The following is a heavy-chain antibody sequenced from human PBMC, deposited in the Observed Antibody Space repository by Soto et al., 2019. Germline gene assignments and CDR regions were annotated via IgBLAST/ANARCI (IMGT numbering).Heavy chain of an antibody. CDR3: ARDSGSYGIDAFDI. CDR2: IYSGGST. J-gene: IGHJ3*02. CDR1: GFTVSSNY. Sequence: GGSLRLSCAASGFTVSSNYMSWVRQAPGKGLEWVSVIYSGGSTYYADSVKGRFTISRDNSKNTLYLQMNSLRAEDMAVYYCARDSGSYGIDAFDIWGQGTMVTVSS. V-gene: IGHV3-53*01. D-gene: IGHD3-10*01.